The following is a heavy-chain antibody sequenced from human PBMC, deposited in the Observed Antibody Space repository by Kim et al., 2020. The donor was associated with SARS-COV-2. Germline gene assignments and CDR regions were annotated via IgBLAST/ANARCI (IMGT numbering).Heavy chain of an antibody. CDR2: IKEDGRTK. Sequence: GGSLRLSCAASGFTFSSSWMTWVRQAPGKGLEWVANIKEDGRTKYYVDSVKGRFTISRDNAQHSLYLQMNSLRTEDTAIYFCARARALVRGAISGFDIWG. CDR3: ARARALVRGAISGFDI. D-gene: IGHD3-10*01. J-gene: IGHJ3*02. V-gene: IGHV3-7*03. CDR1: GFTFSSSW.